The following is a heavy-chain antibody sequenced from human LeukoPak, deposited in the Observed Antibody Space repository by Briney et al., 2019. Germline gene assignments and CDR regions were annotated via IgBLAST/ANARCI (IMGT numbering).Heavy chain of an antibody. Sequence: GESLRLSCAASGFTFTSLPLHWVRQPPGKGLEWVAVSSTDGSDEYYAESVKGRFTVSSDNSKKTVYLQMDSLKAEDTAVYYCAMDYYDTNGYSRGWDYWGQGTLVTVSS. D-gene: IGHD3-22*01. J-gene: IGHJ4*02. CDR2: SSTDGSDE. CDR1: GFTFTSLP. V-gene: IGHV3-30*04. CDR3: AMDYYDTNGYSRGWDY.